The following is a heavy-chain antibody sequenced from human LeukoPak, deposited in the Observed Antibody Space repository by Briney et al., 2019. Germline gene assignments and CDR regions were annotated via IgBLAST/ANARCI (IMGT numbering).Heavy chain of an antibody. CDR3: AIIRADYDILTGYTAPHYFDY. CDR1: GGSISSSSYY. Sequence: SETLSLTCTVSGGSISSSSYYWGWIRQPPGKGLEWIGSIYYSGSTYYNPSLKSRVTISVDTSKNQFSLKLSSVTAADTAVYYCAIIRADYDILTGYTAPHYFDYWGQGTLVTVSS. D-gene: IGHD3-9*01. CDR2: IYYSGST. V-gene: IGHV4-39*01. J-gene: IGHJ4*02.